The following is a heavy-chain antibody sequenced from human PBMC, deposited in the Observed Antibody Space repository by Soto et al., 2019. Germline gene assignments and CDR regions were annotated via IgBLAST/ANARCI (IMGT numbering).Heavy chain of an antibody. J-gene: IGHJ4*02. CDR2: ISGSGGST. Sequence: GGSLRLSCAASGFTFSSYAMSWVRQAPGKGLEWVSAISGSGGSTYYADSVKGRFTISRDNSKNTLYLQMNSLRAEDTAVYYCAKVWRFGSGSYYNYWGQGTLVTVSS. V-gene: IGHV3-23*01. CDR3: AKVWRFGSGSYYNY. D-gene: IGHD3-10*01. CDR1: GFTFSSYA.